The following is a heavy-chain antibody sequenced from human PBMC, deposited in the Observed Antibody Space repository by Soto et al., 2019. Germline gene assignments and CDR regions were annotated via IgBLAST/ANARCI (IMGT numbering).Heavy chain of an antibody. V-gene: IGHV3-48*01. CDR2: INSGSTSV. Sequence: PGGSLRLSCVASGFIFNSYSMNWVRQAPGKGLEWISYINSGSTSVFYADSVKGRFTISRDSAKNSLYLQMNSLRAEDTAVYYCGSSASPDACWGQGTLVTVSS. CDR3: GSSASPDAC. CDR1: GFIFNSYS. D-gene: IGHD3-22*01. J-gene: IGHJ4*02.